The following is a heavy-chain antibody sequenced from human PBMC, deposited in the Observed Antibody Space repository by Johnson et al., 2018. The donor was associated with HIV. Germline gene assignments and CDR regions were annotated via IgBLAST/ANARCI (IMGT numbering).Heavy chain of an antibody. CDR3: AQENFEWELGAFDI. CDR1: GFTFDDYG. D-gene: IGHD1-26*01. Sequence: VQLVESGGGVVRPGGSLRLSCAASGFTFDDYGMSWVRQVLGKGLEWVSGINWNGGSTGYADSVKGRFPISRDNSKNTLYLQMNSLRAEDTAVYYCAQENFEWELGAFDIWGQGTMVTVSS. CDR2: INWNGGST. J-gene: IGHJ3*02. V-gene: IGHV3-20*04.